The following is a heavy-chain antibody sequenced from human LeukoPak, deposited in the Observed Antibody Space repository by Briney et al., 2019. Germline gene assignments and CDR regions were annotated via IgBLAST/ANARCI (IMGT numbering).Heavy chain of an antibody. CDR3: ARDLDGYNYYFDY. CDR1: GYTFISYG. CDR2: ISVYNGNT. Sequence: ASVKVSCKASGYTFISYGISWVRQAPGQGLEWMGWISVYNGNTNYAQKFQGRVTMTRDTSTSTVYMELSSLRSEDTAVYYCARDLDGYNYYFDYWGQGTLVTVSS. D-gene: IGHD5-24*01. V-gene: IGHV1-18*01. J-gene: IGHJ4*02.